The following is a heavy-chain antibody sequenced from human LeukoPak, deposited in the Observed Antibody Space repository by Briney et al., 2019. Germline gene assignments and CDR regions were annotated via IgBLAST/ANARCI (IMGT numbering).Heavy chain of an antibody. CDR2: ISSSGRTI. V-gene: IGHV3-48*03. CDR1: GFSISSYE. Sequence: GGSLRLSCAASGFSISSYEMNWVRQAPGKGLEWVSYISSSGRTIYYADSVKGRFTISRDNAKNALYLQMNSLRAEDTAVYYCRRDSYSAYAFHWGKGTLVTVPS. D-gene: IGHD5-12*01. J-gene: IGHJ4*02. CDR3: RRDSYSAYAFH.